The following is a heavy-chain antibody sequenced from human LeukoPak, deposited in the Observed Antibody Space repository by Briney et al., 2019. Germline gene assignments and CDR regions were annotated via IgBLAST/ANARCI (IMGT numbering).Heavy chain of an antibody. CDR2: INPSVGST. Sequence: GASVKVSCRASGYTFTSHYMHWVRQAPGQGLEWMGVINPSVGSTSYPQKFQGRVTMSRDTSTSTVYMELSSLKSEDTAVYYCAAPGASGFVGNFWSGPLDFWGRGALVTVS. D-gene: IGHD3-3*01. J-gene: IGHJ4*02. V-gene: IGHV1-46*01. CDR1: GYTFTSHY. CDR3: AAPGASGFVGNFWSGPLDF.